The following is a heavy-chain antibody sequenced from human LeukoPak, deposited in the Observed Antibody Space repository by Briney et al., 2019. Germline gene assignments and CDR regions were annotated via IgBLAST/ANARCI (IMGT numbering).Heavy chain of an antibody. D-gene: IGHD2-2*01. J-gene: IGHJ4*02. CDR2: ISSSGSTI. CDR1: GFTFSDYY. Sequence: GGSLRLSCAASGFTFSDYYMSWIRQAPGKGLERVSYISSSGSTIYYADSVKGRFTISRDSAKNSLYLQMNSLRAEDTAVYYCARRAGAAMYIDYWGQGTLVTVSS. CDR3: ARRAGAAMYIDY. V-gene: IGHV3-11*01.